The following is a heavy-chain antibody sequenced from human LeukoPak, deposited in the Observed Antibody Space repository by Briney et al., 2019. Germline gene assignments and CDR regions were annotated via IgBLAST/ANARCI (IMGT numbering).Heavy chain of an antibody. D-gene: IGHD3-10*01. J-gene: IGHJ4*02. CDR2: IDYSGST. V-gene: IGHV4-31*03. CDR3: ARGREGPDFDN. Sequence: SQTLSLTCTVSGGSLIRGGYYWSWIRQHPGKGLEWIGYIDYSGSTHYNPSLKSRVITSADTSKNQFSLQLISVTAADTAVYYCARGREGPDFDNWGQGTLVTVSS. CDR1: GGSLIRGGYY.